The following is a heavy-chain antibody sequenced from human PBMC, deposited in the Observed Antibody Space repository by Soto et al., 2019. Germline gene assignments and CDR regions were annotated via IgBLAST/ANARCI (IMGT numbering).Heavy chain of an antibody. D-gene: IGHD6-19*01. Sequence: PSETLSLTCTVSGGSISSGGYYWSWIRQHPGKGLEWIGYIYYSGSTYYNPSLKSRVTISVDTSKNQFSLKLSSVTAADTAVYYCARAGYSSGWYGPIDYWGQGTLVTVSS. V-gene: IGHV4-31*03. CDR3: ARAGYSSGWYGPIDY. CDR1: GGSISSGGYY. CDR2: IYYSGST. J-gene: IGHJ4*02.